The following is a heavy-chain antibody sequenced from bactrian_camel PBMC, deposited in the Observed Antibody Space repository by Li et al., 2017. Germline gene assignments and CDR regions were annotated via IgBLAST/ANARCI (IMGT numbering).Heavy chain of an antibody. CDR3: AAGGALPLMASRYTY. D-gene: IGHD2*01. CDR2: IERSGKI. J-gene: IGHJ4*01. CDR1: DSSYF. Sequence: HVQLVESGGGLVQAGGSLRLSCVYTDSSYFMGWHRHQAPGQKREGVAAIERSGKITYADSVLGRFTISRDNAKTTVYLQMDNLEPEDTAMYYCAAGGALPLMASRYTYRGQGTQVTVS. V-gene: IGHV3S53*01.